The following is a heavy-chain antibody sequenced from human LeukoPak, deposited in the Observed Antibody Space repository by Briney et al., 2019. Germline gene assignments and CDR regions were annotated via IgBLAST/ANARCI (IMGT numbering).Heavy chain of an antibody. CDR2: IHRDGNNI. V-gene: IGHV3-74*01. J-gene: IGHJ6*02. Sequence: GGSLRLSCAASGFTFDTYWMHWVRQAPGRGLVWVSRIHRDGNNINYADFVQGRFTVSRDNAKNTLCLQMHSLRVEDTAMYFCARGLRDRYGMDVWGQGTTVTVSS. CDR1: GFTFDTYW. CDR3: ARGLRDRYGMDV.